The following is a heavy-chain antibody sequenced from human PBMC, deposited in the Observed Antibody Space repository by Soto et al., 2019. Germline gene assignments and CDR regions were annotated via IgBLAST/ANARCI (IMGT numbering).Heavy chain of an antibody. V-gene: IGHV3-72*01. Sequence: EVQLVESGGGLIQPGESLRLSCSTSGFTFSDSYIDWVRQAPGKGLEWVGRTKNKAASYATEYAASVKGRFSISRDHLQNSLYLQMNSLKIDDTAVYYCTAWGWGSAFGAAWGQGTQVIVSS. CDR1: GFTFSDSY. CDR3: TAWGWGSAFGAA. CDR2: TKNKAASYAT. J-gene: IGHJ4*02. D-gene: IGHD3-16*01.